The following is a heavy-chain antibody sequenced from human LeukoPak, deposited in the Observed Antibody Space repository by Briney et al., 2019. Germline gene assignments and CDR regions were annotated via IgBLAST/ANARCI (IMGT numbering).Heavy chain of an antibody. D-gene: IGHD2-2*02. CDR2: ISWNSGSI. J-gene: IGHJ6*02. CDR3: AKDLHCSSTSCYRDFYYYYGMDV. Sequence: GGSLRLSCAASGFTFDDYAMHWVRQAPGKGLEWVSGISWNSGSIGYADSVKGRFTISRDNSKNTLYLQMNSLRAEDTAVYYCAKDLHCSSTSCYRDFYYYYGMDVWGQGTTVTVSS. V-gene: IGHV3-9*01. CDR1: GFTFDDYA.